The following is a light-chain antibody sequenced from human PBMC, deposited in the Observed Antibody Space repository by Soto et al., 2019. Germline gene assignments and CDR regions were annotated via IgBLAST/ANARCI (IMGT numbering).Light chain of an antibody. CDR3: QQYEAVVT. CDR2: HAS. V-gene: IGKV1-5*01. CDR1: QSISNW. Sequence: DIQLTQSPSTLPASVGDRVTITCRASQSISNWLAWYHQKPGTAPKLLIYHASTLESGVPSRFSGSGSGTDFTLTISRLEPEDVAVYYCQQYEAVVTFGQGTRLEIK. J-gene: IGKJ5*01.